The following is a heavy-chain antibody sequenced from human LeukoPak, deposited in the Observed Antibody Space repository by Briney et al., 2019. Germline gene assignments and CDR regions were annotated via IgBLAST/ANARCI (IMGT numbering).Heavy chain of an antibody. CDR3: ARADAVGATNFDY. CDR2: INHSGST. J-gene: IGHJ4*02. V-gene: IGHV4-34*01. D-gene: IGHD1-26*01. Sequence: SETLSLTCAVYGGSFSGYYWSWIRQPPGKGLEWIGEINHSGSTNYNPSLKSRVTISVDTSKNQFSLKLSSMTAADTAVYYCARADAVGATNFDYWGQGTLVTVSS. CDR1: GGSFSGYY.